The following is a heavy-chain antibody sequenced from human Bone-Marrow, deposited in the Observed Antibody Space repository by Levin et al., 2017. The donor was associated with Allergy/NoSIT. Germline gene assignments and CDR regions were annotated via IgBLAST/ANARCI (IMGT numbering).Heavy chain of an antibody. CDR3: AKDQRRQRLFGIWFDP. D-gene: IGHD6-25*01. Sequence: PGGSLRLSCAASGFTFSSYAMSWLRQAPGKGLEWVSAISGGGGTTSYADSVKGRFTISRDNSKSTLYLQMNSLRAEDTAVYYCAKDQRRQRLFGIWFDPWGQGTLVTVSS. J-gene: IGHJ5*02. CDR1: GFTFSSYA. V-gene: IGHV3-23*01. CDR2: ISGGGGTT.